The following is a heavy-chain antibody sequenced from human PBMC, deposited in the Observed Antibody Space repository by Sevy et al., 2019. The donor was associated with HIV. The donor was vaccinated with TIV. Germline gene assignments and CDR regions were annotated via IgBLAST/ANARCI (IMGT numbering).Heavy chain of an antibody. Sequence: SETLSLTCTVSGGSISSHYWSWIRQPAGKGLEWIGRIYTSGSTNYNPSLMSRVTMSVDTSKNQFSLKLSSVTAADTAVYYCLAADADPRYYGMDVWGQGTTVTVSS. CDR2: IYTSGST. CDR3: LAADADPRYYGMDV. J-gene: IGHJ6*02. V-gene: IGHV4-4*07. CDR1: GGSISSHY. D-gene: IGHD6-13*01.